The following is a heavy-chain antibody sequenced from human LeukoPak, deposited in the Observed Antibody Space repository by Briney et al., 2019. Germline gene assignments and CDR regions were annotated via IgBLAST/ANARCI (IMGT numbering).Heavy chain of an antibody. CDR3: AKDKLMVYAITERMATIPGAFDI. CDR2: IRYDGSNK. D-gene: IGHD2-8*01. V-gene: IGHV3-30*02. CDR1: GFTFSSYG. J-gene: IGHJ3*02. Sequence: PGGSLRLSCAASGFTFSSYGMHWVRQAPGKGLEWVAFIRYDGSNKYSADSVKGRFTISRDNSKNTLYLQMNSLRAEDTAVYYCAKDKLMVYAITERMATIPGAFDIWGQGTMVTVSS.